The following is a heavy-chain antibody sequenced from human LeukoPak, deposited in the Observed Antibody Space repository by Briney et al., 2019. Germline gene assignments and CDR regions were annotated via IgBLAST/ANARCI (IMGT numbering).Heavy chain of an antibody. CDR3: ASRSSGPYFDY. D-gene: IGHD6-19*01. V-gene: IGHV1-69*13. CDR1: GGTFSSYA. CDR2: IIPIIGTA. Sequence: ASVKVSCKASGGTFSSYAISWVRQAPGQGLEWMGGIIPIIGTANYAQKFQGRVTITADESTSTAYMELSSLRSEDTAVYYCASRSSGPYFDYWGQGTLVTVSS. J-gene: IGHJ4*02.